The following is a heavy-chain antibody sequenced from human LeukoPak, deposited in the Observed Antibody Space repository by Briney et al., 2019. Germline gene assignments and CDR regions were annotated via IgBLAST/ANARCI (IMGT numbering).Heavy chain of an antibody. Sequence: SETLSLTCAVYGGSFSGYYWSWIRQPPGKGLEWIGEINHSGSTNYNPFLKSRVTISVDTSKNQFSLKLSSVTAADTAVYYCARRRRSAAAGTRIDYWGQGTLVTVSS. D-gene: IGHD6-13*01. J-gene: IGHJ4*02. CDR1: GGSFSGYY. CDR3: ARRRRSAAAGTRIDY. CDR2: INHSGST. V-gene: IGHV4-34*01.